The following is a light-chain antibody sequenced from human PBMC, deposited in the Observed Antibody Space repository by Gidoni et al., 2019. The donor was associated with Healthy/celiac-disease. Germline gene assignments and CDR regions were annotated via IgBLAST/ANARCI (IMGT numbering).Light chain of an antibody. CDR1: SSDVGGYHD. V-gene: IGLV2-14*01. Sequence: QSALTQTASVSGSPGQSITISCTVTSSDVGGYHDVSWYQQHPGKAPKLMIYDVSNRPSGVSNLFSGSKSGNTASLTISGLQAEDEADYYCSSYTSSSTLDRVFGGGTKLTVL. CDR2: DVS. CDR3: SSYTSSSTLDRV. J-gene: IGLJ2*01.